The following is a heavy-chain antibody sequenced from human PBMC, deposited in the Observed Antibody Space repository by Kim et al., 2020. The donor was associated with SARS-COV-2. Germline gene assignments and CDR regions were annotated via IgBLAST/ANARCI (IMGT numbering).Heavy chain of an antibody. CDR2: FYGAGGGTT. Sequence: GGSLRLSCGAAGFTVTDNHMSWLRQAPGKGLEWVSLFYGAGGGTTYYADSVRGRFTISRDGSQNTLYLQMNSLTAEDTAVYYCARAALTTVTPGYGMDVWGRGTTVIVSS. V-gene: IGHV3-53*01. D-gene: IGHD4-17*01. CDR3: ARAALTTVTPGYGMDV. J-gene: IGHJ6*02. CDR1: GFTVTDNH.